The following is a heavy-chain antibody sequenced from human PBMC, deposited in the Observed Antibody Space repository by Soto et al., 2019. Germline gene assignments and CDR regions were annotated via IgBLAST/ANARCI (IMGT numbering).Heavy chain of an antibody. CDR3: AREGLLWFGEATYYYYGMDV. Sequence: ASVKVSCKASGYTFTGYYMHWVRQAPGQGLEWMGWINPNSGGTNYAQKFQGWVTMTRDTSISTAYMELSRLRSDDTAVYYCAREGLLWFGEATYYYYGMDVWGQGTTVTVSS. V-gene: IGHV1-2*04. J-gene: IGHJ6*02. CDR2: INPNSGGT. D-gene: IGHD3-10*01. CDR1: GYTFTGYY.